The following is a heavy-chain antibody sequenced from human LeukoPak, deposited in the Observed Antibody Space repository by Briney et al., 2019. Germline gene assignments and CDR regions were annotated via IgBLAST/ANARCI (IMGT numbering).Heavy chain of an antibody. CDR1: GGTFSSYA. Sequence: ASVKVSCKASGGTFSSYAISWVRQAPGQGLEWMGGIIPIFGTANYAQKFQGRVTITADKSTSTAYMELSSLRSEDTAVYYCARVDAVKNFDYWGQGTLVTVSS. V-gene: IGHV1-69*06. J-gene: IGHJ4*02. D-gene: IGHD4-17*01. CDR2: IIPIFGTA. CDR3: ARVDAVKNFDY.